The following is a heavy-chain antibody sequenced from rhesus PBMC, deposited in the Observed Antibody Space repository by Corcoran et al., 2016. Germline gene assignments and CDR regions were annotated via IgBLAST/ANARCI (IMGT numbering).Heavy chain of an antibody. Sequence: LRESGPGLVKPSETLSLTCRSYETSISFYWWSGIVESPGKGLERIGECYGKNGNLNYSPAFTSRVTISKDASRNQFSLRMNSVTAADTAVYYCTRHKSGSNSMDVWGRGVMVTVSS. CDR2: CYGKNGNL. J-gene: IGHJ5-2*02. V-gene: IGHV4-80*01. CDR3: TRHKSGSNSMDV. CDR1: ETSISFYW. D-gene: IGHD4-11*01.